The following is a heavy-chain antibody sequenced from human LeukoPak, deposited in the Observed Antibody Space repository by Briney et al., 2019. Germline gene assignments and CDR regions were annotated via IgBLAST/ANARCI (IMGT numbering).Heavy chain of an antibody. J-gene: IGHJ3*02. Sequence: SETLSLTCAGYGGTFSGYSWTWIRQPPAIRLDWIGEINHRGSTNYNPSLKSRVSMSIDTSKNQFSLRLSSVTAADTAVYYCANLGPYYYDSSRYEGFDIWGQGTMVTVSS. CDR2: INHRGST. V-gene: IGHV4-34*08. CDR3: ANLGPYYYDSSRYEGFDI. CDR1: GGTFSGYS. D-gene: IGHD3-22*01.